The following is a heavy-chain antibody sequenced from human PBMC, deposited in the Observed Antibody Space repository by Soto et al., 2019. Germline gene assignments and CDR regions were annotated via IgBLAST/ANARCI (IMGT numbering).Heavy chain of an antibody. CDR1: GGSISSSSYY. V-gene: IGHV4-39*07. D-gene: IGHD5-18*01. CDR3: ARLPRGYSYGYEYYYYMDV. J-gene: IGHJ6*03. Sequence: PSETLSLTCTVSGGSISSSSYYWGCIRQPPGKGLEWIGSIYYSGSTNYNPSLKSRVTISVDTSKNQFSLKLSSVTAADTAVYYFARLPRGYSYGYEYYYYMDVWGKGTTVTVSS. CDR2: IYYSGST.